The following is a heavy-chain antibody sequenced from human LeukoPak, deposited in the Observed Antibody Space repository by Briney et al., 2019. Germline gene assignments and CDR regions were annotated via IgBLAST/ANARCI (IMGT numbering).Heavy chain of an antibody. V-gene: IGHV3-72*01. CDR2: TRNKANSYTT. J-gene: IGHJ4*02. D-gene: IGHD1-26*01. CDR1: GFTFSDHY. Sequence: PGGSLRLSCAASGFTFSDHYMDWVRQAPGKGLEWVGRTRNKANSYTTEYAASVKGRFTISRDDSKNPVYLQMNSLKTEDTAVYYCARVGIVGGIGYFDSWGQGTLVTVSS. CDR3: ARVGIVGGIGYFDS.